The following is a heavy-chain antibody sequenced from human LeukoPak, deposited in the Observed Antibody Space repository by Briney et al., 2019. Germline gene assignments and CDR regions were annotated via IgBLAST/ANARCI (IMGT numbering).Heavy chain of an antibody. J-gene: IGHJ6*04. CDR3: ARDPRSSHGYYGSGNV. V-gene: IGHV3-11*04. Sequence: PGGSLRLSCEASGFTFSDCYMSWIRQAPGKGLEWVSYVSSSGSTIYYADSVKGRFTISRDNAKNSLYLQMNSLRAEDTAVYYCARDPRSSHGYYGSGNVWGKGTTVTISS. D-gene: IGHD3-10*01. CDR2: VSSSGSTI. CDR1: GFTFSDCY.